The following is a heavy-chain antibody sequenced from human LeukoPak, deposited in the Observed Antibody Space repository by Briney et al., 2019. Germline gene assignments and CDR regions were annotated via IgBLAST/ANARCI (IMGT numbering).Heavy chain of an antibody. D-gene: IGHD6-13*01. CDR1: GFTFSSYG. CDR2: IWYDGNNK. Sequence: GRSLRLSCAASGFTFSSYGMHWVRQAPGKGLEWVAVIWYDGNNKYYADFVKGRFTISRDNSKNTLYLQLNSLRAEDTAVYYCAPQPGITAAGTDYWGQGTLVTVSS. CDR3: APQPGITAAGTDY. J-gene: IGHJ4*02. V-gene: IGHV3-33*01.